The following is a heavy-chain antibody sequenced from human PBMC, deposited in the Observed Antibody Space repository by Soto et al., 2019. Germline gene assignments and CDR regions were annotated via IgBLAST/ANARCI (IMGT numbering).Heavy chain of an antibody. Sequence: EVQLLESGGGLVQPGGSLRLSCAASGFTFSSYAMSWVRQAPGKGLEWVSAISGSGGSTYYADSVKGRFTISRDNSKNTLYLQMNSLRAEDTAVYYCAKGSDLMWVAATSYYYYGMDVWGQGTTVTVSS. V-gene: IGHV3-23*01. CDR3: AKGSDLMWVAATSYYYYGMDV. CDR1: GFTFSSYA. CDR2: ISGSGGST. D-gene: IGHD2-15*01. J-gene: IGHJ6*02.